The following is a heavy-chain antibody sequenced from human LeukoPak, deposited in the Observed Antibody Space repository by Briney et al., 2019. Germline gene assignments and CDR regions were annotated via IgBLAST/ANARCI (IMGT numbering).Heavy chain of an antibody. Sequence: GGSLRLSCATSGFNFRNYWMHWVRQAPGEGLVWVSRISGDGSSRSYADSVKGRFTISRDDAKSSLYLQMDSLRAEDTAVYYCATPIGAYSGSYPFDYWGQGTLVTVSS. CDR3: ATPIGAYSGSYPFDY. CDR2: ISGDGSSR. CDR1: GFNFRNYW. V-gene: IGHV3-74*01. J-gene: IGHJ4*02. D-gene: IGHD1-26*01.